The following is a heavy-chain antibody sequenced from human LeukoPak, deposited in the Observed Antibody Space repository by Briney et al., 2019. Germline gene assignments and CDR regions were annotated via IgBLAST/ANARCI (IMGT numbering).Heavy chain of an antibody. CDR2: INPNSGGT. CDR3: AALVEMATITIDY. D-gene: IGHD5-24*01. Sequence: GASVKVSCKASGYTFTGYYMHWVRRAPGQGLEWMGWINPNSGGTNYAQKFQGRVTMTRDTSISTAYMELSSLRSEDTAVYYCAALVEMATITIDYWGQGTLVTVSS. CDR1: GYTFTGYY. V-gene: IGHV1-2*02. J-gene: IGHJ4*02.